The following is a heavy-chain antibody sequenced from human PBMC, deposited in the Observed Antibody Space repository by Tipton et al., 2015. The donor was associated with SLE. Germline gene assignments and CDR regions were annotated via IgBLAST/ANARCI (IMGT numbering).Heavy chain of an antibody. CDR2: VDYIGST. CDR3: ARTPGSGWQYYFDY. V-gene: IGHV4-59*01. Sequence: LRLSCTVSGGSISTYYWNWIRQSPGKGLEWIGYVDYIGSTNYNPSLKSRLTILVHRYKNQFSLKLSSVTAADMAVYFCARTPGSGWQYYFDYWGQGTLVTVSS. CDR1: GGSISTYY. J-gene: IGHJ4*02. D-gene: IGHD6-19*01.